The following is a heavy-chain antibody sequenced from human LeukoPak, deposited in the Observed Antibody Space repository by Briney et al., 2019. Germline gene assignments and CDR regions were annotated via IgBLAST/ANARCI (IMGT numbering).Heavy chain of an antibody. Sequence: ASVKVSCKASGYTFTSYGISWVRQAPGQGLEWMGWISASNGDTNSAQELQDRVTMTTDTSTSTAYMELRSLRSDDTAVYFCARSRSQPAASSARWFDPWGQGTLVTVSS. D-gene: IGHD2-2*01. CDR3: ARSRSQPAASSARWFDP. V-gene: IGHV1-18*01. J-gene: IGHJ5*02. CDR1: GYTFTSYG. CDR2: ISASNGDT.